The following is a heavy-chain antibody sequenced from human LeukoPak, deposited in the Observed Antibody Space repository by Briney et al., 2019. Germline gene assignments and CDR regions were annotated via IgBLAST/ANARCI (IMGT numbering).Heavy chain of an antibody. D-gene: IGHD5-12*01. V-gene: IGHV4-39*01. CDR3: ARPVGSTLVAHYFDF. Sequence: SETLSLTCTVSGGSISSSSYFWGWIRQPPGKGLEWIGSFYYRGSNYYNPSLKSRVTISVDTSKNQFSLRLSSVTAADTAVYYCARPVGSTLVAHYFDFWGQGTLVTVSS. CDR1: GGSISSSSYF. J-gene: IGHJ4*02. CDR2: FYYRGSN.